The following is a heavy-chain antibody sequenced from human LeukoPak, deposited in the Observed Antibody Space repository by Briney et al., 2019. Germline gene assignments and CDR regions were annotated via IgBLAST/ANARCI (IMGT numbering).Heavy chain of an antibody. Sequence: GGSLRLSCTTSGFTFSDYVMSWVRQAPGKGLEWVGFIRSKAYGGTTKNAASVKGRFTISRDDSRSIAYLQMNSLKTEDTAVYYCTRRYNYDSSGYYYVRDAFDIWGQGTMVTVSS. CDR1: GFTFSDYV. D-gene: IGHD3-22*01. CDR3: TRRYNYDSSGYYYVRDAFDI. V-gene: IGHV3-49*04. CDR2: IRSKAYGGTT. J-gene: IGHJ3*02.